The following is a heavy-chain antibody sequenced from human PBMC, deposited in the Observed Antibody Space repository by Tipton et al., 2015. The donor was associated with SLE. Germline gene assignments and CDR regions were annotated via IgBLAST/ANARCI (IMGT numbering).Heavy chain of an antibody. V-gene: IGHV3-30*02. D-gene: IGHD2-2*01. CDR2: IRYDGSNK. CDR3: AKVSIVVVPAASYYFDY. J-gene: IGHJ4*02. Sequence: QVQLVQSGAEVKKPGSSVKVSCKASGYTFTGYHMHWVRQAPGKGLEWVAFIRYDGSNKYYADSVKGRFTISRDNSKNTLYLQMNSLGAEDTAVYYCAKVSIVVVPAASYYFDYWGQGTLVTVSS. CDR1: GYTFTGYH.